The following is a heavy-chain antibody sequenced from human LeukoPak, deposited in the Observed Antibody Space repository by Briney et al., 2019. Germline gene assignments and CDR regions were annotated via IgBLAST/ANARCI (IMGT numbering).Heavy chain of an antibody. CDR3: ARVLSGSWDWFDP. CDR1: GFTFINYG. J-gene: IGHJ5*02. V-gene: IGHV3-30*02. CDR2: IGYDGSDK. Sequence: PGGSLRLSCAASGFTFINYGMHWVRQAPGEGLEWVAFIGYDGSDKFYADSVKGRFTISRDNSKNTLYLQMNSLRAEDTAVYYCARVLSGSWDWFDPWGQGTLVTVSS. D-gene: IGHD3-22*01.